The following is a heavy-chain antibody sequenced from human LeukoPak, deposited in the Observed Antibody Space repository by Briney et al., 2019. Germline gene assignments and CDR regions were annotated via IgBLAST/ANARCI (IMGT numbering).Heavy chain of an antibody. CDR2: INGDGSNT. V-gene: IGHV3-74*01. D-gene: IGHD5-12*01. J-gene: IGHJ6*02. CDR3: ASLKLGGYSGYGKVRNYYGMDV. Sequence: PGGSLRLSCEDSGLTFSSYWMHWVRQSPGKGLVWVSYINGDGSNTKYADSVKGRFTISRDNAQNTLYLQMNSLRAEDTAVYYCASLKLGGYSGYGKVRNYYGMDVWGQGTTVTVSS. CDR1: GLTFSSYW.